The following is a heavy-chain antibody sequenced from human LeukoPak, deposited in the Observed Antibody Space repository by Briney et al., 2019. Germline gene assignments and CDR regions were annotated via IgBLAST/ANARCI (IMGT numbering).Heavy chain of an antibody. Sequence: ASVKVSCKASGYTFTRYYIHWVRQAPGQGLEWVGWIGPNTSGTNYARKFQGRVTMTRDMSISTAYMELSSLRSDDTAIYYCAKDSPESAAGIIQHWGQGTLVTVSS. CDR1: GYTFTRYY. CDR2: IGPNTSGT. CDR3: AKDSPESAAGIIQH. D-gene: IGHD6-13*01. V-gene: IGHV1-2*02. J-gene: IGHJ1*01.